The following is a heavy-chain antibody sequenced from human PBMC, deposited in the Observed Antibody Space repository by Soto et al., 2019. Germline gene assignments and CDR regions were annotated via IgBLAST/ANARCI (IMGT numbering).Heavy chain of an antibody. CDR1: GFTFSSYG. D-gene: IGHD6-19*01. J-gene: IGHJ4*02. V-gene: IGHV3-30*18. CDR3: AKDLIAVARPDWYFDY. Sequence: PGGSLRLSCAASGFTFSSYGMHWVRQAPGKGLEWVAVISYDGSNKYYADSVKGRFTISRDNSKNTLYLQMNSLRAEDTAVYYCAKDLIAVARPDWYFDYWGQGTLVTVSS. CDR2: ISYDGSNK.